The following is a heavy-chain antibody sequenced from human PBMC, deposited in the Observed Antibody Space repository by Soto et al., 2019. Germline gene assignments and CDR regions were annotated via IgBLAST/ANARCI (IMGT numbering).Heavy chain of an antibody. J-gene: IGHJ4*01. CDR2: IYYSGST. CDR3: ASLNYDYGRKYFDS. D-gene: IGHD4-17*01. CDR1: GGSISSSSYY. Sequence: SETLSLTCTVSGGSISSSSYYWGWIRQPPGKGLEWIGSIYYSGSTNYNPSLKSRVTISVDTSKNQFSLKLSSVSAADTVVYFCASLNYDYGRKYFDSWGHGTLVTVS. V-gene: IGHV4-39*01.